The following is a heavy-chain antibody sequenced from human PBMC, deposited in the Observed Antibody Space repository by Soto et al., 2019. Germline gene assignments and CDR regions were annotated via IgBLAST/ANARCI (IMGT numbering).Heavy chain of an antibody. CDR1: GYSFTSYW. CDR2: IYPGDSDT. V-gene: IGHV5-51*01. D-gene: IGHD6-19*01. CDR3: ATHGWPKVVDFDY. J-gene: IGHJ4*02. Sequence: PGASLKISCKGSGYSFTSYWIGWVRQMPGKGLEWMGIIYPGDSDTRYSPSFQGQVTISADKSISTAYLQWSSLKASDTAMYYCATHGWPKVVDFDYWGQGTLVTVSS.